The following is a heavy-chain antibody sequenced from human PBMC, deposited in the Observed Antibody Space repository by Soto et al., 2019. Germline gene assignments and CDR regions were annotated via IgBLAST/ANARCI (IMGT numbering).Heavy chain of an antibody. CDR1: GGSFSGYY. CDR2: INHSGST. D-gene: IGHD2-2*01. Sequence: SETLSLTCAVYGGSFSGYYWSWIRQPPGKGLEWIGEINHSGSTNCNPSLKSRVTISVDTSKNQFSLKLSSVTAADTAMYYCERLPLSSYYGMDVWAQGTTVTVS. V-gene: IGHV4-34*01. J-gene: IGHJ6*02. CDR3: ERLPLSSYYGMDV.